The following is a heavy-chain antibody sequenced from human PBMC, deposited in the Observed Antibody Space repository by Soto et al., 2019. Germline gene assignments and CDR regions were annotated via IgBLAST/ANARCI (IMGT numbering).Heavy chain of an antibody. Sequence: EVQLVESGGDLVQPGGSLRLSCAASGFTFSSYWMHWVRQAPGKGLVWVSRINNDGSDTTYADSVKGRFTISRDNAKNTLYLQMNSLRDEDTAVYYCARDKTAMVDFDYWGQGTLVTVSS. J-gene: IGHJ4*02. CDR1: GFTFSSYW. CDR2: INNDGSDT. CDR3: ARDKTAMVDFDY. V-gene: IGHV3-74*01. D-gene: IGHD5-18*01.